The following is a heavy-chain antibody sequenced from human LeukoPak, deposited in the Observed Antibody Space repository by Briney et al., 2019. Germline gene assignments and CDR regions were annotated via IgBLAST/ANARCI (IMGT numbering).Heavy chain of an antibody. V-gene: IGHV3-74*01. Sequence: QPGGSLRLSCAASGFTFSSYWMHWVRQAPGKGLVWVSGINNDGSSTKYADSVKGRFTISRDNAKNTLYVQVNSLRVDDTAVYYCARGQGHGFDIWGQGTMVTVSS. CDR2: INNDGSST. CDR3: ARGQGHGFDI. J-gene: IGHJ3*02. CDR1: GFTFSSYW.